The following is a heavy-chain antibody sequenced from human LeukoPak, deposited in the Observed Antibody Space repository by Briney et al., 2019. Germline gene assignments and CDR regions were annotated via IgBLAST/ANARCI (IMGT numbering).Heavy chain of an antibody. Sequence: RPSETLSLTCTVSGGSINNLCWTWIRQPPGKGLEWIGYFSYSGGTTYNPSLKSRVTISVDTSKNQFSLNLNSVTAADTAVYYCAREGPLGKYYDYWGQGTLVTVSS. V-gene: IGHV4-59*01. CDR2: FSYSGGT. CDR3: AREGPLGKYYDY. J-gene: IGHJ4*02. D-gene: IGHD3-16*01. CDR1: GGSINNLC.